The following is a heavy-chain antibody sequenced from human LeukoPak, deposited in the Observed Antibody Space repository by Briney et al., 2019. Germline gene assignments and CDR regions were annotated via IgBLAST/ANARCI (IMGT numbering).Heavy chain of an antibody. CDR2: INPNHGGT. J-gene: IGHJ4*02. D-gene: IGHD3-16*01. CDR3: ARDNDSRDPPHFDY. CDR1: GYSFTDYY. V-gene: IGHV1-2*02. Sequence: ASVKVSCKASGYSFTDYYINWVRQAPGQGLEWMGWINPNHGGTHYAQKFQGRVTMTRDTSITTAYMELSSLRSDDTAVYYCARDNDSRDPPHFDYWGQGTLVTVSS.